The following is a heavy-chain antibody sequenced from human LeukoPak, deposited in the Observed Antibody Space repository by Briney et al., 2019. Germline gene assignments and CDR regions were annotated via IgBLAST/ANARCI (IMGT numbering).Heavy chain of an antibody. V-gene: IGHV3-30*04. J-gene: IGHJ4*02. D-gene: IGHD3-16*01. Sequence: GGSLRLSCAASGFTFCSYSMHWVRQAPGRGLEWVAVISYDGSNKFYADSVKGRFTISRDNSKNTLYLQMNSLRAEDTAVYYCARDIEGEGYFDYWGQGTLVTVSS. CDR1: GFTFCSYS. CDR3: ARDIEGEGYFDY. CDR2: ISYDGSNK.